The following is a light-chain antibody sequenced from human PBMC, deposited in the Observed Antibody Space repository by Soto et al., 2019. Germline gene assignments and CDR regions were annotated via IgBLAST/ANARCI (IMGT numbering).Light chain of an antibody. CDR2: EVS. CDR1: SSDVGGYGS. CDR3: SSYKSSGNYV. J-gene: IGLJ1*01. V-gene: IGLV2-14*01. Sequence: QSVLTQPASVSGPPGQSITISCTGTSSDVGGYGSVSWYQQHPGKAPKLMIYEVSNRPSGVSNRFSGSKSGNTASLTISGLQAEDDADYYCSSYKSSGNYVFGTGTKVTVL.